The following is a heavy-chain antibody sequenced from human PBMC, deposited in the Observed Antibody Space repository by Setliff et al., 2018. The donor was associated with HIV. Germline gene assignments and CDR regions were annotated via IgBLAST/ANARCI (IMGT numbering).Heavy chain of an antibody. CDR1: GGSINSHY. CDR2: VYHSGST. J-gene: IGHJ4*02. CDR3: AKDRSGSYRTFDY. Sequence: SETLSLTCTVSGGSINSHYWSWIRQPPGKGLEWIGSVYHSGSTYYNPSLKSRVTIAIDTSKNQFSLKLNSVTAADTAVYYCAKDRSGSYRTFDYWGPGILVTVSS. V-gene: IGHV4-59*11. D-gene: IGHD1-26*01.